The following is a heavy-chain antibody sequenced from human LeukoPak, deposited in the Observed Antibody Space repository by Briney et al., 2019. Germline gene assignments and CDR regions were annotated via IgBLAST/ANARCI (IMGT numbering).Heavy chain of an antibody. J-gene: IGHJ6*03. D-gene: IGHD3-10*01. Sequence: ASVKVSCKVSGYTLTELSMHWVRQAPRKGPGWMGGFDPEDGETIYAQKFQGRITMTEDTSTDTAYMELSSLRSEDTAVYYCATTVGGSGTSIGGYYYMDVWGKGTTVTVSS. CDR2: FDPEDGET. V-gene: IGHV1-24*01. CDR1: GYTLTELS. CDR3: ATTVGGSGTSIGGYYYMDV.